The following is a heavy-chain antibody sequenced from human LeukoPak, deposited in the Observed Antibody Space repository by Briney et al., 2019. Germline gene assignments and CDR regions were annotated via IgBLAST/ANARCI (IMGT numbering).Heavy chain of an antibody. J-gene: IGHJ4*02. CDR2: ISYDGSNK. CDR1: GFTFSSYA. V-gene: IGHV3-30-3*01. Sequence: GGSLRLSCAASGFTFSSYAMHWVRQAPGKGLEWVAVISYDGSNKYYADSVKGRFTISRDNSKNTLYLQMNSLRAEDTAVYYCARKDYWGQGTLVTVSS. CDR3: ARKDY.